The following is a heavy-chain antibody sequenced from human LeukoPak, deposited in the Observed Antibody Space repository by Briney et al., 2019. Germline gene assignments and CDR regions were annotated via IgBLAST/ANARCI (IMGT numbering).Heavy chain of an antibody. J-gene: IGHJ4*02. Sequence: PSETLSLICTVSGGSISSYYRSWIRQPPGKGLEWIGYIYYSGSTNYNPSLKSRVTISVDTSKNQFSLKLSSVTAADTAVYYCARSTTVGATDYWGQGTLVTVSS. CDR2: IYYSGST. D-gene: IGHD1-26*01. CDR3: ARSTTVGATDY. V-gene: IGHV4-59*01. CDR1: GGSISSYY.